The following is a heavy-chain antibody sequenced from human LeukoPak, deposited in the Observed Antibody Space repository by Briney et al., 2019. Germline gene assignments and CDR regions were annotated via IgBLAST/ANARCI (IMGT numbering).Heavy chain of an antibody. CDR2: INHSGST. CDR3: ARGVHCSGGSCYFY. J-gene: IGHJ4*02. D-gene: IGHD2-15*01. CDR1: GGSFSGYY. V-gene: IGHV4-34*01. Sequence: KSSETLSLTCAVYGGSFSGYYCSWIRQPPGKGLEWLGEINHSGSTNYNPSLKSRVTISVDTSKNQFSLKLSSVTAADTAVYYCARGVHCSGGSCYFYWGQGTLVTVSS.